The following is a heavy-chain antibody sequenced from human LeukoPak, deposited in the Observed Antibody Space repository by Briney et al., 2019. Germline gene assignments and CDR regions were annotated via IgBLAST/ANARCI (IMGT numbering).Heavy chain of an antibody. Sequence: GASVKVSCKASGYTFTGYYMHWVRQAPGQGLEWMGWINPNSGGTNYAQKFQGRVTMTRDTSISTAYMELSRLRSDDTAVYYCARDCYDILTGYRTYYFDYWGQGTLVTVSS. J-gene: IGHJ4*02. CDR1: GYTFTGYY. CDR3: ARDCYDILTGYRTYYFDY. CDR2: INPNSGGT. D-gene: IGHD3-9*01. V-gene: IGHV1-2*02.